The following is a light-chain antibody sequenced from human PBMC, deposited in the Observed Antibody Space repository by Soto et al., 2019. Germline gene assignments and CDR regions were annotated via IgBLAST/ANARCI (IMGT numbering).Light chain of an antibody. Sequence: DIQMTQSPSTLSASVGDRVTITCRASQSITIWLAWYQQKPGKAPNLLIYKASILESGVPSRFSGSGSGTEFTLTINSLQPDDFATYYCQQYSSYSWTFGQGTKVESK. J-gene: IGKJ1*01. CDR3: QQYSSYSWT. V-gene: IGKV1-5*03. CDR2: KAS. CDR1: QSITIW.